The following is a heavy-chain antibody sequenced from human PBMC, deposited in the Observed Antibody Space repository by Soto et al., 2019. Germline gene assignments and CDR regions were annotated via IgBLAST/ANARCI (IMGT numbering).Heavy chain of an antibody. V-gene: IGHV4-59*01. CDR2: TYYSGST. Sequence: SETLSLTCTVSGGSISSYYWSWIRQPPGKGLEWIGYTYYSGSTNYNPSLKSRVTISVDTPKNQFSLKLSSVTAADTAVYYCARVFDGIGELRRDYYGMDVWGQGTTVTVSS. J-gene: IGHJ6*02. D-gene: IGHD3-10*01. CDR3: ARVFDGIGELRRDYYGMDV. CDR1: GGSISSYY.